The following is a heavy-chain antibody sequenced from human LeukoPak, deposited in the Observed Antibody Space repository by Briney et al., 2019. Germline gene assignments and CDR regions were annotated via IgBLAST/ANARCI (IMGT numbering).Heavy chain of an antibody. Sequence: SGGSLRLSCAASGFTFGSYDMHWVRQATGKGLEWVSAIGTAGDTYYPGSVKGRFTISRENAKNSLYLQMNSLRAEDTAVYYCARVYSSSWFNYYYGMDVWGQGTTVTVSS. CDR1: GFTFGSYD. CDR2: IGTAGDT. D-gene: IGHD6-13*01. V-gene: IGHV3-13*01. CDR3: ARVYSSSWFNYYYGMDV. J-gene: IGHJ6*02.